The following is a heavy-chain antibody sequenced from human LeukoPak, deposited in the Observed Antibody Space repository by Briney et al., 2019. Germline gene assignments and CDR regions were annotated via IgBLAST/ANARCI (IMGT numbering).Heavy chain of an antibody. J-gene: IGHJ5*02. V-gene: IGHV4-39*07. CDR2: IYYSGNT. CDR3: ARLGYYGSGSPPFDP. Sequence: SETPSLTCTVSGGSISSSSYYWGWIRQPPGMGLEWIGSIYYSGNTYNNPSLKGRVTISVDTSKNQFSLKLSSVTAADTAVYYCARLGYYGSGSPPFDPWGQGTLVTVSS. D-gene: IGHD3-10*01. CDR1: GGSISSSSYY.